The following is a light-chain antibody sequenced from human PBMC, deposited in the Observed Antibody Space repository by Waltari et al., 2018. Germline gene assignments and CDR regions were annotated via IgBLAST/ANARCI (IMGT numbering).Light chain of an antibody. CDR3: AAWDDSLNGVV. CDR2: YDD. V-gene: IGLV1-36*01. Sequence: QSVLTQPPSVSEPPRQRVTIPCSGSSSNIGNNAVNWYQQLPGKAPKLLIYYDDLLPSGVSDRFSGSKSGTSASLAISGLQSEDEADYYCAAWDDSLNGVVFGGGTKLTVL. CDR1: SSNIGNNA. J-gene: IGLJ2*01.